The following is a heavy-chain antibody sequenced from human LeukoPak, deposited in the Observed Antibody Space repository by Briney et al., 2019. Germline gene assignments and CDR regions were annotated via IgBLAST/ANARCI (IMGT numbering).Heavy chain of an antibody. CDR3: ARVGYYDSSGYYYFDY. CDR2: ISSSSSYI. Sequence: PGGSLRLSCAASGFTFSSYSMNWVRQAPGKGLEWVSSISSSSSYIYYADSVKGRFTISRDNAKNSLYLQMNSLRAEDTAVYYCARVGYYDSSGYYYFDYWGQGTLVTVSS. CDR1: GFTFSSYS. D-gene: IGHD3-22*01. J-gene: IGHJ4*02. V-gene: IGHV3-21*01.